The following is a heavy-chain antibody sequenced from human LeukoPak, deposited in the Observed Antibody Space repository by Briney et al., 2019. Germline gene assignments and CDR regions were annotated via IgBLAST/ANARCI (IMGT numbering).Heavy chain of an antibody. D-gene: IGHD6-19*01. V-gene: IGHV3-30*02. CDR3: AKTNSSGWYQFDY. CDR2: IRYDGSNK. Sequence: PGGSLRLSCAASGFTFSSYGMRWVRQAPGKGLEWVAFIRYDGSNKYYADSVKGRFTISRDNSKNTLYLQMNSLRAEDTAVYYCAKTNSSGWYQFDYWGQGTLVTVSS. J-gene: IGHJ4*02. CDR1: GFTFSSYG.